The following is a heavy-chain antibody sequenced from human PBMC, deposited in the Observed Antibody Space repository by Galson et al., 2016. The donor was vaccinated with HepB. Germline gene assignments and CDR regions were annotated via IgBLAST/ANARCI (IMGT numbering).Heavy chain of an antibody. Sequence: SLRLSCAASGFPFSRYWMHWVRQGPGKGLVWVSRINSDGSSTIYADSVRGRFTISSDNAKNMLYLEMNSLRAEDTALYYCVREDYGDDPVYYYYYGMDVWGQGTTVSVSS. D-gene: IGHD4-17*01. CDR3: VREDYGDDPVYYYYYGMDV. CDR1: GFPFSRYW. V-gene: IGHV3-74*01. J-gene: IGHJ6*02. CDR2: INSDGSST.